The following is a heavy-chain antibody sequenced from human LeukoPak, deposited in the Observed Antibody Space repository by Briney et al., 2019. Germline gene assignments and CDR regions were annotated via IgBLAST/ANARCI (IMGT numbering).Heavy chain of an antibody. J-gene: IGHJ4*02. V-gene: IGHV3-53*01. CDR2: IYDIGNT. D-gene: IGHD1-14*01. Sequence: AGGSLRLSCAVSGFTVSSNYMSWVRQAPGKGLEWVSVIYDIGNTYYADSVKGRFTISRDTSKNTVYLQMNSLTTEDTAVYYCAGDGMRRPYDCWGQGALVTVSS. CDR1: GFTVSSNY. CDR3: AGDGMRRPYDC.